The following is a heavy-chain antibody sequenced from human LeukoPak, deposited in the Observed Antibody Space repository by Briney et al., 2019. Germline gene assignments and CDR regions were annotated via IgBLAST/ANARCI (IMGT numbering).Heavy chain of an antibody. Sequence: GASVKVSCKASGYTFTSYGISWVRQAPGQGLEWMGWISAYNGNTNYAQKLQGRVTMTTDTSTSTAYMELRSLRSDDTAVYYCARDDMPAAIFANWFDPWGQGTLVTVSS. D-gene: IGHD2-2*01. CDR1: GYTFTSYG. J-gene: IGHJ5*02. CDR2: ISAYNGNT. CDR3: ARDDMPAAIFANWFDP. V-gene: IGHV1-18*01.